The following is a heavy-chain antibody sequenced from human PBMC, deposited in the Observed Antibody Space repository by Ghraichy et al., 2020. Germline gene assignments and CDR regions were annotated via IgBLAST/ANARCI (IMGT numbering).Heavy chain of an antibody. D-gene: IGHD3-3*01. Sequence: GGPLRLTCAASGFTFSSYSMNWVRQAPGKGLEWVSSISSSSSYIYYADSVKGRFTISRDNAKNSLYLQMNSLRAEDTAVYYCARDLGRFLEWFSLDYWGQGTLVTVSS. CDR2: ISSSSSYI. J-gene: IGHJ4*02. V-gene: IGHV3-21*01. CDR3: ARDLGRFLEWFSLDY. CDR1: GFTFSSYS.